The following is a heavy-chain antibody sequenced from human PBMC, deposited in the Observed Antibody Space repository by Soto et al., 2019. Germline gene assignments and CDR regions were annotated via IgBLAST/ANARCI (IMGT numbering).Heavy chain of an antibody. Sequence: SETLSLTCTVSGGSISSSGYYMWIRRPPGKGLEWIGYIYYSGSTNYNPSLKSRVTISVDTSKNQFSLKLSSVTAADTAVYYCARDITMVRGHDAFDIWGQGTMVTVSS. CDR1: GGSISSSGYY. V-gene: IGHV4-61*08. CDR2: IYYSGST. J-gene: IGHJ3*02. CDR3: ARDITMVRGHDAFDI. D-gene: IGHD3-10*01.